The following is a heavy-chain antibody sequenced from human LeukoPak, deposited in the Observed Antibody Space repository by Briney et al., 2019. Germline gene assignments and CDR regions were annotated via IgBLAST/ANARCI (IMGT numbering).Heavy chain of an antibody. CDR3: AKVYLKYSSGWYDY. D-gene: IGHD6-19*01. Sequence: GRSLRLSCAASGFTFDDYAMHSVRQAPGKGLEWVSLISGDGGSTYYADSVKGRFTISRDNSKNSLYLQMNSLRTEDTALYYCAKVYLKYSSGWYDYWGQGTLVTVSS. CDR1: GFTFDDYA. CDR2: ISGDGGST. J-gene: IGHJ4*02. V-gene: IGHV3-43*02.